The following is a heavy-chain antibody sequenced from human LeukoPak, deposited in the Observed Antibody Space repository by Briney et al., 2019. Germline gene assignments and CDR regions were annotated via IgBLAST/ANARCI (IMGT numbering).Heavy chain of an antibody. CDR1: GFTFSSYS. V-gene: IGHV3-21*01. CDR3: ARGIAADKSFDY. Sequence: GGSLRLSCAASGFTFSSYSMNWVRQAPGKGLEWVSFISSSTSYISYADSVKGRFAISRDNAKSSLWLQMNSLRAEDTAVYYCARGIAADKSFDYWGQGTLVTVSS. CDR2: ISSSTSYI. D-gene: IGHD6-25*01. J-gene: IGHJ4*02.